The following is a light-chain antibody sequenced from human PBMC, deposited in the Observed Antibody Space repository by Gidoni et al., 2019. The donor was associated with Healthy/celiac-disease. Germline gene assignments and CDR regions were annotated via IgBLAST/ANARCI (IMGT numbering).Light chain of an antibody. V-gene: IGLV2-14*01. CDR1: SSDVGGYNY. Sequence: QFALTQPASVSGARGQSITIACTGTSSDVGGYNYVSWYQQHPGKAPKLMIYDVSNRPSGVSNRFTGSKSSNTASLTISGLQAEDEADYYCSSYTSSSTYVFGTGTKVTVL. CDR2: DVS. CDR3: SSYTSSSTYV. J-gene: IGLJ1*01.